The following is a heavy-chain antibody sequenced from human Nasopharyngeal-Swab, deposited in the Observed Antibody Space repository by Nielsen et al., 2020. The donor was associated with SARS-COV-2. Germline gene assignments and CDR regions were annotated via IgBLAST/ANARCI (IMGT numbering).Heavy chain of an antibody. Sequence: WIRQPPGKGLEWIGYIYYSGSTYYNPSLKSRVTISVDMSKNQFSLKLSSVTAADTAVYYCARAVAVAEFDYWGQGTLVTVSS. V-gene: IGHV4-31*02. J-gene: IGHJ4*02. CDR2: IYYSGST. CDR3: ARAVAVAEFDY. D-gene: IGHD6-19*01.